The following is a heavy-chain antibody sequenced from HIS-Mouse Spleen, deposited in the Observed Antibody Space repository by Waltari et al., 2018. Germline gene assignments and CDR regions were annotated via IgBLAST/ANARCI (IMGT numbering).Heavy chain of an antibody. CDR1: GGSISSSSYY. CDR2: IYYSGST. J-gene: IGHJ2*01. Sequence: QLQLQESGPGLVTPSETLSLTCTVSGGSISSSSYYWCWIRQPPGKGLEWIGSIYYSGSTYYNPSLKSRVTISVDTSKNQFSLKLSSVTAADTAVYYCAREIPYSSSWYDWYFDLWGRGNLVTVSS. V-gene: IGHV4-39*07. CDR3: AREIPYSSSWYDWYFDL. D-gene: IGHD6-13*01.